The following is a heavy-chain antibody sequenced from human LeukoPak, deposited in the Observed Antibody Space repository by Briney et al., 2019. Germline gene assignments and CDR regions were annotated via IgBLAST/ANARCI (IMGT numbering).Heavy chain of an antibody. CDR3: ARISGYSYGYGDF. J-gene: IGHJ4*02. CDR1: GFTFSSYS. CDR2: ISSSGNTI. V-gene: IGHV3-48*04. D-gene: IGHD5-18*01. Sequence: AGSLRLSCAASGFTFSSYSMNWVRQAPGKGLEWVSYISSSGNTIDYADSVKGRFTISRDNAKNSLYLQMVSLRAEDTAVYYCARISGYSYGYGDFWGQGTLVTVSS.